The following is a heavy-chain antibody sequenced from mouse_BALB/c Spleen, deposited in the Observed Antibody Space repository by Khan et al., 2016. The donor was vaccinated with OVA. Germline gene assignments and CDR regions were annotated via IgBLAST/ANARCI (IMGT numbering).Heavy chain of an antibody. CDR1: GYSITSDYA. J-gene: IGHJ2*01. CDR2: ISYSGRT. V-gene: IGHV3-2*02. Sequence: EVQLQESGPGLVKPSQSLYLTCTVTGYSITSDYAWNWIRQFPGNKLEWMGYISYSGRTSYNPSLKSRISITRDTSKNQSFLQLNSVTTEDTATXYCARSVTITTVVATDFDYWGQGTTLTVSS. CDR3: ARSVTITTVVATDFDY. D-gene: IGHD1-1*01.